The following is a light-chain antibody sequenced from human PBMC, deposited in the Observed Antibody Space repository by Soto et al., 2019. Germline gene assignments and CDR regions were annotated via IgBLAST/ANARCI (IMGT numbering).Light chain of an antibody. V-gene: IGKV1-39*01. CDR2: AAS. CDR1: ESISRH. Sequence: DIQMTQSPSSLSASEGDRVTITCRASESISRHLNWYQQKPGKAPKLLIYAASSLQNGVPSRFSGSGSGTDFTLTISNLQPEDFATYYCQQSYSTLSITFGQGTRLEIK. CDR3: QQSYSTLSIT. J-gene: IGKJ5*01.